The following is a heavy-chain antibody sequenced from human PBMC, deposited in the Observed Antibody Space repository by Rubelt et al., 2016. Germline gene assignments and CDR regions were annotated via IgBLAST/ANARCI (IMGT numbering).Heavy chain of an antibody. J-gene: IGHJ5*02. CDR3: ARGLARAAAAPRRRWFDP. V-gene: IGHV4-34*01. Sequence: QVQLQQWGAGLLKPSETLSLTCAVYGGSFSGYYWSWIRQPPGKGLEWIGEINHSGTTNYNPSLKSRVTISVDTSKNHFPRKLSSVTAADTAVYDCARGLARAAAAPRRRWFDPWGQGTLVTVSS. CDR2: INHSGTT. CDR1: GGSFSGYY. D-gene: IGHD6-13*01.